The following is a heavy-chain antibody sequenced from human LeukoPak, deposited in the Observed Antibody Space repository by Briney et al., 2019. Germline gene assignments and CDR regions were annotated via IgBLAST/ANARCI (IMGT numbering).Heavy chain of an antibody. Sequence: PSETLSLTCTVSGGSISSYYWSWIRQPPGKGLEWIGEINHSGSTNYNPSLKSRVTISVDTSKNQFSLKLSSVTAADTAVYYCARLYCSGGSCIKRANRPARFDPWGQGTLVTVSS. V-gene: IGHV4-34*01. CDR1: GGSISSYY. CDR3: ARLYCSGGSCIKRANRPARFDP. CDR2: INHSGST. D-gene: IGHD2-15*01. J-gene: IGHJ5*02.